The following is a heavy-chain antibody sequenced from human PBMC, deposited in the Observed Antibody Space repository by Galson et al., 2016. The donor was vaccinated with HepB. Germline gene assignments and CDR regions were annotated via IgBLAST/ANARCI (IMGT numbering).Heavy chain of an antibody. CDR2: ITYHGRNQ. CDR1: GFTFRSYG. CDR3: GRWDWNDPAD. Sequence: LRLSCAASGFTFRSYGLQWVRQAPGKGPEWLAIITYHGRNQFYADSVKGRFTISRDGSRNSVYLQMDSLREEDTAVYYCGRWDWNDPADWGQGTPVSVSS. D-gene: IGHD1-1*01. V-gene: IGHV3-30*03. J-gene: IGHJ4*02.